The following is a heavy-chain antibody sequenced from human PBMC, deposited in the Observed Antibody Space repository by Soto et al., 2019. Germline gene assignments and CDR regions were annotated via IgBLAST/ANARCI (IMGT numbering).Heavy chain of an antibody. V-gene: IGHV1-2*04. D-gene: IGHD6-19*01. CDR3: ARGSVAGSYYYYGMDV. J-gene: IGHJ6*02. Sequence: ASVKVSCKASGYTFTGYYMHWVRQAPGQGLEWMGWINPNSGGTNYAQKFQGWVTMTRDTSISTTYMELSRLRSDDTAVYYCARGSVAGSYYYYGMDVWGQGTTVTVSS. CDR1: GYTFTGYY. CDR2: INPNSGGT.